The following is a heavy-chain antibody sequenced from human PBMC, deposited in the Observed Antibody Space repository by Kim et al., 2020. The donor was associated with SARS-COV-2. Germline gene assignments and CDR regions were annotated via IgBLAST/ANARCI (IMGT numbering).Heavy chain of an antibody. J-gene: IGHJ3*02. CDR2: IYHSGST. Sequence: SETLSLTCTVSGYSISSGYYWGWIRQPPGKGLEWIGSIYHSGSTYYNPSLKSRVTISVDTSKNQFSLKLSSVTAADTAVYYCARALYGIVPVNAFDIWGQGTMVTVSS. D-gene: IGHD3-16*01. V-gene: IGHV4-38-2*02. CDR3: ARALYGIVPVNAFDI. CDR1: GYSISSGYY.